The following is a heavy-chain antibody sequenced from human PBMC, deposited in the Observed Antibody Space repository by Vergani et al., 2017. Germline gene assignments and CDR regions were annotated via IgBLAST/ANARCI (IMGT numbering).Heavy chain of an antibody. J-gene: IGHJ3*02. CDR1: GFTFSSYG. D-gene: IGHD6-13*01. V-gene: IGHV3-30*03. CDR2: ISYDGSNK. CDR3: ARGGSSWYVDAFDI. Sequence: QVQLVESGGGVVQPGRSLRLSCAASGFTFSSYGMHWVRQAPGKGLEWVAVISYDGSNKYYADSVKGRFTISRDNAKNSLYLQMNSLRAEDTAVYYCARGGSSWYVDAFDIWGQGTMVTVSS.